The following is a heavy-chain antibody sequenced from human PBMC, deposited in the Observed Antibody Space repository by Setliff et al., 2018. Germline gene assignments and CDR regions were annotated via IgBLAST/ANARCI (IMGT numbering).Heavy chain of an antibody. D-gene: IGHD4-17*01. CDR1: GDSLSSGPYY. CDR3: ARGRLLYVGDSHYFDN. V-gene: IGHV4-61*09. CDR2: IYTSGTT. Sequence: SETLSLTCTVSGDSLSSGPYYWTWVRQPAGKGLEWIGHIYTSGTTNYSPSLKTRVTISTDTSRNQFSLQLTSVTATDTAVYYCARGRLLYVGDSHYFDNWGQGTLVTVSS. J-gene: IGHJ4*02.